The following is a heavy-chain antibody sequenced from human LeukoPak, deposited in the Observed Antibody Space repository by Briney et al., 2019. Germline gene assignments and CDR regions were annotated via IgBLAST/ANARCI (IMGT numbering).Heavy chain of an antibody. J-gene: IGHJ4*02. CDR3: ARGPRVLPVGVLRFLEWLAFDY. Sequence: SETLSLTCAVYGGSFSGYYWSWIRQPPGKGLEWIGEINHSGSTNYNPSLKSRVTIPVDTSKNQFSLKLSSVTAADTAVYYCARGPRVLPVGVLRFLEWLAFDYWGQGTLVTVSS. V-gene: IGHV4-34*01. CDR1: GGSFSGYY. D-gene: IGHD3-3*01. CDR2: INHSGST.